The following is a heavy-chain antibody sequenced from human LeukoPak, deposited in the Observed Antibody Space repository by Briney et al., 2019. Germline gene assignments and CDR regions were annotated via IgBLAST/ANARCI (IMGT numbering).Heavy chain of an antibody. J-gene: IGHJ4*02. CDR1: GYTFTGYY. Sequence: GASVKVSCKASGYTFTGYYMHWVRQAPGQGLEWMGWINPNSGGTNYAQKFQGRVTMTRDTSISTAYMELSRLRSDDTAVYYCARAWAGTTLVALSYWGQGTLVTVSS. CDR3: ARAWAGTTLVALSY. V-gene: IGHV1-2*02. D-gene: IGHD1-7*01. CDR2: INPNSGGT.